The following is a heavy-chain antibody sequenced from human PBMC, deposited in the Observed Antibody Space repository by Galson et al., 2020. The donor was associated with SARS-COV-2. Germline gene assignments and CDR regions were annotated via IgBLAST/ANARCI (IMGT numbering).Heavy chain of an antibody. CDR2: IYWDDDK. J-gene: IGHJ5*02. D-gene: IGHD6-19*01. Sequence: SGPTLVKPTQTLTLTCTFSGFSLSTSGVGVGWIRQPPGKALEWLALIYWDDDKRYSPSLKSRLTITKDTSKNQVVLTMTNMDPVDTATYYCAHRPIAVARTGWFDPWGQGTLVTVSS. CDR1: GFSLSTSGVG. CDR3: AHRPIAVARTGWFDP. V-gene: IGHV2-5*02.